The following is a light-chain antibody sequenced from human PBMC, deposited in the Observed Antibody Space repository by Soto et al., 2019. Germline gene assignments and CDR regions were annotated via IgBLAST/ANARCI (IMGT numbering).Light chain of an antibody. CDR3: QQYYSYPWT. Sequence: AIRMTQSPSSFSASTGDRVTITCRASQGISSYLAWYQQKPGKAPKLLIYAASTLQSGVTSRFSGSGSGTDFTLTNSCLQSEDFATYYCQQYYSYPWTFGQGTKVEIK. CDR2: AAS. CDR1: QGISSY. V-gene: IGKV1-8*01. J-gene: IGKJ1*01.